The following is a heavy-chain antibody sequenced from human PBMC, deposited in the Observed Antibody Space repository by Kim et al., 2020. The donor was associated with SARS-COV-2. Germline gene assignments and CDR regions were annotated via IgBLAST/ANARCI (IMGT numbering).Heavy chain of an antibody. V-gene: IGHV1-2*06. J-gene: IGHJ4*02. Sequence: ASVKVSCKASGYTFTGYYMHWVRQAPGQGLEWMGRINPNSGGTNYAQKFQGRVTMTRDTSISTAYMELSRLRSDDTAVYYCARDLTTMVRGVMMGYWGQGTLVTVSS. D-gene: IGHD3-10*01. CDR2: INPNSGGT. CDR3: ARDLTTMVRGVMMGY. CDR1: GYTFTGYY.